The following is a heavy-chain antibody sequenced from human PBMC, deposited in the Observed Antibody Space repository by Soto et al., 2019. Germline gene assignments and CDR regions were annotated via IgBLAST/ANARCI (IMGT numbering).Heavy chain of an antibody. J-gene: IGHJ5*02. CDR2: IYYSGST. Sequence: SETLSLTCSVSGGSINSSSYFWGWVRQPPGKGLEWIGSIYYSGSTYYNPSLRSRVTISVDTSKNQFSLKLSSVTAADTAVFYCARHFSSGSRNWFDPWGQGTLVTVSS. CDR3: ARHFSSGSRNWFDP. CDR1: GGSINSSSYF. D-gene: IGHD6-19*01. V-gene: IGHV4-39*01.